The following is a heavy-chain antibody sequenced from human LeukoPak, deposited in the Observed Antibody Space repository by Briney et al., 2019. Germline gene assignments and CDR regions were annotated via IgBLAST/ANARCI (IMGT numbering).Heavy chain of an antibody. J-gene: IGHJ4*02. V-gene: IGHV3-30*18. CDR1: GFTFSSYG. Sequence: GGSLRLSCAASGFTFSSYGMHWVRQAPGKGLEWVAVISYDGSNKYYADSVKGRFTISRDNSKNTLYLQMNSLRAEDTAVYYCAKDSFSSRFGELDGFGYWGQGTLVTVSS. CDR3: AKDSFSSRFGELDGFGY. CDR2: ISYDGSNK. D-gene: IGHD3-10*01.